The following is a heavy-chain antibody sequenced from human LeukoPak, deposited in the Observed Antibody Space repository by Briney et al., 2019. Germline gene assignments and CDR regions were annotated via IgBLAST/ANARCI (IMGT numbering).Heavy chain of an antibody. V-gene: IGHV4-39*01. CDR2: IYYSGST. CDR1: SGSISSSSYY. J-gene: IGHJ4*02. D-gene: IGHD2-2*02. Sequence: SETLSLTCTVSSGSISSSSYYWGWIRQPPGKGLEWIGSIYYSGSTYYNPSLKSRVTISVDTSKNQFSLKLSSVTAADTAVYYCARYIVVVPAAIEGEWYFDYWGQGTLVTVSS. CDR3: ARYIVVVPAAIEGEWYFDY.